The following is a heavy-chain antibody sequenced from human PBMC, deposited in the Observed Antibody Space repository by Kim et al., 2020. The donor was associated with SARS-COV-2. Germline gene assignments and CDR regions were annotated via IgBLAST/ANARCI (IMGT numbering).Heavy chain of an antibody. J-gene: IGHJ6*02. Sequence: GGSLRLSCAASGFTFSSYAMNWVRQAPGKGLEWVAVIWDDGSSKYYADSVKGRFTISRDNSKNTLYLQMNSLRAEDTAVYYCAKEWVRSLGYYYGMDVWGQGTTVTVPS. CDR1: GFTFSSYA. CDR3: AKEWVRSLGYYYGMDV. CDR2: IWDDGSSK. V-gene: IGHV3-33*06. D-gene: IGHD1-26*01.